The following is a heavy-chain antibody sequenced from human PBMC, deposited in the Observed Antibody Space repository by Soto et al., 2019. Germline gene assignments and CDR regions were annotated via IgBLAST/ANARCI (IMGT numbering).Heavy chain of an antibody. CDR1: GFTFSSYW. Sequence: EVQLVESGGGLVQPGGSLRLSCAAPGFTFSSYWMSWVRQAPGKGLEWVANIKQDGSEKYYVDSVKGRFTISRDNAKNSLYLQMNSLRAEDTAVYYCARDSNYVFDYWGQGTLVTVSS. D-gene: IGHD1-7*01. V-gene: IGHV3-7*01. J-gene: IGHJ4*02. CDR3: ARDSNYVFDY. CDR2: IKQDGSEK.